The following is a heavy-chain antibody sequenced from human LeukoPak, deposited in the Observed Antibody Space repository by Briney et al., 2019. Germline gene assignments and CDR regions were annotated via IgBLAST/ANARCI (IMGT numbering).Heavy chain of an antibody. CDR3: ARDGAAEYYGSGSYLGDFDY. CDR2: ISYDGSSK. Sequence: GGSLRLSCAASGFTFSSYAMHWVRQAPGKGLEWVAVISYDGSSKYYADSVKGRFTISRDNSKNTLYLQMNSLRAEDTAVYYCARDGAAEYYGSGSYLGDFDYWGQGTLVTVSS. V-gene: IGHV3-30-3*01. CDR1: GFTFSSYA. J-gene: IGHJ4*02. D-gene: IGHD3-10*01.